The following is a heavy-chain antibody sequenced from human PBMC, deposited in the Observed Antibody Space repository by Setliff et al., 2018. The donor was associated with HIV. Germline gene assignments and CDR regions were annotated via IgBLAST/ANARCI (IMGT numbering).Heavy chain of an antibody. J-gene: IGHJ4*02. CDR1: GASISSSNYY. V-gene: IGHV4-39*01. Sequence: PSETLSLTCTVSGASISSSNYYWGWIRQPPGKGLEWIGNIYYSGSTYYNPSLKSRVTISVDTSKNQFSLKLSSVTAADTAVYYCASPASDSSTVNGADYWGQGTLVTVSS. D-gene: IGHD6-13*01. CDR2: IYYSGST. CDR3: ASPASDSSTVNGADY.